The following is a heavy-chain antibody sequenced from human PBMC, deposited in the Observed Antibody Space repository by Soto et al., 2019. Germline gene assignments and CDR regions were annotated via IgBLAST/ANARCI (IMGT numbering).Heavy chain of an antibody. J-gene: IGHJ5*02. CDR3: ARVPAP. CDR2: IYHNRNT. V-gene: IGHV4-30-2*01. CDR1: GGSISSGGYS. Sequence: QLQLQESGSGLVKPSQTLSLTCAVSGGSISSGGYSWSWFRQPPGKGLEWIGYIYHNRNTYYNPSLKSRVPISVARSKNQFSLKLSSVTAADTAMYYCARVPAPWGQGTLVTVSS.